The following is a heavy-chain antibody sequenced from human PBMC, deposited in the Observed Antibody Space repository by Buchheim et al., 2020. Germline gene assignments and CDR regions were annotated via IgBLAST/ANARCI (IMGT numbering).Heavy chain of an antibody. CDR3: ARDPPQSGWSFEA. D-gene: IGHD6-19*01. Sequence: QVQLVESGGGVVQPWTSPRLSCVASGFTFRDNAMHWVRQAPGKGLEWVAMIWYDGTNKYYADSVKGRFTVSRDNSKNMLYIQMDSLRVEDTAVYYCARDPPQSGWSFEAWGQGTL. J-gene: IGHJ5*01. CDR2: IWYDGTNK. CDR1: GFTFRDNA. V-gene: IGHV3-33*01.